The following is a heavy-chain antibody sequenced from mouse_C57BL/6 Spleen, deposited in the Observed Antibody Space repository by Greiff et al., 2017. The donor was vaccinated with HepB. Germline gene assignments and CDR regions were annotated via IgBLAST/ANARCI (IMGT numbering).Heavy chain of an antibody. V-gene: IGHV2-2*01. CDR3: ARERGTGGKDAMDY. Sequence: VQGVESGPGLVPPSQSLSITCTVSGFSLTSYGVHWVRQSPGKGLEWLGVIWSGGSTDYNAAFISRLSISKDNSKSQVFFKMNSLQADDTAIYYCARERGTGGKDAMDYWGQGTSVTVSS. CDR1: GFSLTSYG. CDR2: IWSGGST. D-gene: IGHD2-14*01. J-gene: IGHJ4*01.